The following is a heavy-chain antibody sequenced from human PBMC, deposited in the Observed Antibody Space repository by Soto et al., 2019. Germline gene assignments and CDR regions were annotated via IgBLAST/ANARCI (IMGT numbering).Heavy chain of an antibody. V-gene: IGHV1-2*02. CDR1: GYTFTGYY. D-gene: IGHD3-22*01. CDR2: INPNSGGT. J-gene: IGHJ4*02. CDR3: ARVLYYYDSSGYYLFDY. Sequence: ASVKVSCKASGYTFTGYYIHWGRQAPGQGLEWMGWINPNSGGTNYAQKFQGRVTMTRDTSISTAYMELSRLRSDDTAVYYCARVLYYYDSSGYYLFDYWGQGTMVTVYS.